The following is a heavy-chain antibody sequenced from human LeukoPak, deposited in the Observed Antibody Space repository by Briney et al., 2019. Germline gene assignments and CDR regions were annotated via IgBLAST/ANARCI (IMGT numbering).Heavy chain of an antibody. Sequence: PSETLSLTCTVSGGSISSGDYYWSWVRQAPGKGLEWVSGISGSGDNTYHADCVKGRFTISRDNYKNTLYLQMNSLRAEDTAVSYCANGGPVNYCSSTSCYYYAIDVWGQGTTVTATS. J-gene: IGHJ6*02. CDR3: ANGGPVNYCSSTSCYYYAIDV. V-gene: IGHV3-23*01. D-gene: IGHD2-2*01. CDR1: GGSISSGDYY. CDR2: ISGSGDNT.